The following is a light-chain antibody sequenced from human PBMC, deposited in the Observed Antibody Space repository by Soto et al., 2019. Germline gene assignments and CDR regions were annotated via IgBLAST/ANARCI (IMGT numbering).Light chain of an antibody. V-gene: IGLV1-44*01. CDR2: SNN. CDR3: AAWDDSLSWV. CDR1: SSNIGSNT. J-gene: IGLJ3*02. Sequence: QSVLTQPPSASGTPGQRGTISCSGSSSNIGSNTVNWYQQLPGTAPKHLIFSNNQRPSGVPDRFSGSKSGTSASLAISGLQPEDEADYYCAAWDDSLSWVFGGGTKLTVL.